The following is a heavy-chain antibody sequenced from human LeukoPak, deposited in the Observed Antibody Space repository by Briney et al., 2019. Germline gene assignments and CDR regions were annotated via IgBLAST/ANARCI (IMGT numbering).Heavy chain of an antibody. CDR2: ITYSGGNT. CDR1: GFTFSSYG. D-gene: IGHD2-21*02. CDR3: AKDGTGCGGDCYSDY. J-gene: IGHJ4*02. Sequence: GGSLRPSCAASGFTFSSYGMSWVRQAPGKGLEWVSAITYSGGNTYYADSVKGRFTISRDNSKNTLYLQMNSLRAEDTALYYCAKDGTGCGGDCYSDYWGQGTLVTVS. V-gene: IGHV3-23*01.